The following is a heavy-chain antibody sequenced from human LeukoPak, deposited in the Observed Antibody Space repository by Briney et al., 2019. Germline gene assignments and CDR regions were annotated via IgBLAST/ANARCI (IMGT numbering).Heavy chain of an antibody. CDR1: GFTFSSYG. CDR3: AREGSSGYYKAPLDY. CDR2: ISASGGNT. V-gene: IGHV3-23*01. J-gene: IGHJ4*02. Sequence: GGSLRLSCAASGFTFSSYGMSWVRQAPGKGLDWVSAISASGGNTYYADSVKGRFTISRDNSKNTLYLQMNSLRAEDTAVYYCAREGSSGYYKAPLDYWGQGTLVTVSS. D-gene: IGHD3-22*01.